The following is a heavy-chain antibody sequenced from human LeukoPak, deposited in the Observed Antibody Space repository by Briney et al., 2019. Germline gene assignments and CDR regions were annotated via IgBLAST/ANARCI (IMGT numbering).Heavy chain of an antibody. V-gene: IGHV4-39*01. D-gene: IGHD3-10*01. CDR2: VYWSGTT. J-gene: IGHJ4*02. CDR3: ARSYFYGSGSPGPYFDF. CDR1: GDSMRRSSFY. Sequence: SETLSLTCTVFGDSMRRSSFYWGWIRQPPGKGLEWIATVYWSGTTYYNPSLESRLTIYEDTPRNKFSLKLRSVTAADTALYYCARSYFYGSGSPGPYFDFWGQGVPVTVSS.